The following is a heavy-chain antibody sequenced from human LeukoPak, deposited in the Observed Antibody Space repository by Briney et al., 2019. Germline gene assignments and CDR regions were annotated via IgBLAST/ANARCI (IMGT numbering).Heavy chain of an antibody. CDR3: ARGPDYGDYILDY. Sequence: SVKVSCKASGGTFSSYAISWVRQAPGRGLEWMGGIIPIFGTANYAQKFQGRVTITADESTSTAYMELSSLRSEDTAVYYCARGPDYGDYILDYWGQGTLVTVSS. J-gene: IGHJ4*02. CDR1: GGTFSSYA. D-gene: IGHD4-17*01. V-gene: IGHV1-69*13. CDR2: IIPIFGTA.